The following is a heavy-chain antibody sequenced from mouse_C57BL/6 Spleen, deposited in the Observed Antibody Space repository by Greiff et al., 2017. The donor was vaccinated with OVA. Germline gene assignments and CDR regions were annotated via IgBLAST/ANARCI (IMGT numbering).Heavy chain of an antibody. CDR3: APHSYGNYAWFAY. J-gene: IGHJ3*01. Sequence: VQLQQPGAELVKPGASVKLSCKASGYTFTSYWMQWVKQRPGQGLEWIGEIDPSDSYTNYNQKFKGKSTLTVDPSSSTAYMQLSSLTSEDSAVYYCAPHSYGNYAWFAYWGQGTLVTVSA. CDR1: GYTFTSYW. CDR2: IDPSDSYT. V-gene: IGHV1-50*01. D-gene: IGHD2-10*02.